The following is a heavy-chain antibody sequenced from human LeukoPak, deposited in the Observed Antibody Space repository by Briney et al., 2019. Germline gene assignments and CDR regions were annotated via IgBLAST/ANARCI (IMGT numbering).Heavy chain of an antibody. Sequence: PGGSLRLSCAASGFTFSSYGMHWVRQAPGKGLEWVAFIRYDGSNKYYADSVKGRFTISRDNSKNTLYLQMNSLRAEDTAVYYCAKDYGDYGVFGWFDPWGQGTLVTVSS. CDR3: AKDYGDYGVFGWFDP. V-gene: IGHV3-30*02. CDR1: GFTFSSYG. J-gene: IGHJ5*02. CDR2: IRYDGSNK. D-gene: IGHD4-17*01.